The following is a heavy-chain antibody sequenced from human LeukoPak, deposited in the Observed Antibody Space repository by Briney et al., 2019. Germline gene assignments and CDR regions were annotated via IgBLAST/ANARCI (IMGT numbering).Heavy chain of an antibody. CDR1: GYTFTSYD. CDR2: MDPNSGNT. J-gene: IGHJ4*02. CDR3: AREVTIFGVVISD. D-gene: IGHD3-3*01. Sequence: ASVKVSCKASGYTFTSYDINWVRQATGQGLEWMGWMDPNSGNTGYAQKFQGRVTITRNTSISTAYMELSSLGSEDTAVYYCAREVTIFGVVISDWGQGTLVTVSS. V-gene: IGHV1-8*03.